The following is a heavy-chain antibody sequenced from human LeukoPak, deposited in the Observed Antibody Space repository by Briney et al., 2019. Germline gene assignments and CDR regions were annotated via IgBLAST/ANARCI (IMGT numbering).Heavy chain of an antibody. CDR2: IYYSGST. D-gene: IGHD1-1*01. J-gene: IGHJ4*02. V-gene: IGHV4-59*08. CDR3: ARGVGNWNGLYYFDY. Sequence: SETLSLTCTVSGGSISSYYWSWIRQPSGKGLEWIGYIYYSGSTNYNPSLKSRVTISVDTSKNQFSLKLSSVTAADTAVYYCARGVGNWNGLYYFDYWGQGTLVTVSS. CDR1: GGSISSYY.